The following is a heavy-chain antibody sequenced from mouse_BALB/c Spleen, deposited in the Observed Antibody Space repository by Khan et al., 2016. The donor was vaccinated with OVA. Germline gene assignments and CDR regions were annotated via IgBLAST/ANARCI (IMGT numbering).Heavy chain of an antibody. CDR1: GYTFTSYW. J-gene: IGHJ2*01. Sequence: QVQLKESGAELAKPGASVKMSCKASGYTFTSYWMHWIKQRPGQGLEWIGYINPTSGYTDYNQKFKDKATLTADKSSSTAYMQLSSLTSDDSAVYYCVRDRNDYWGQGTALTVSS. V-gene: IGHV1-7*01. CDR3: VRDRNDY. CDR2: INPTSGYT.